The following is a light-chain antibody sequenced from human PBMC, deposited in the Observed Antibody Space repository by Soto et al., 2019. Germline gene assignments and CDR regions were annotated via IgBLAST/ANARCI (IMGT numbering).Light chain of an antibody. CDR1: QSISGR. CDR2: DAS. V-gene: IGKV1-5*01. CDR3: QQYNDYSPYT. Sequence: DIQMTQAPSTLSASVGNRVTFTCRASQSISGRLAWYQQKPGRAPKLLIFDASSVGSGVPSRFSDSGSGTEFTLTISRLQPDDLATYYCQQYNDYSPYTFGQGTKLEI. J-gene: IGKJ2*01.